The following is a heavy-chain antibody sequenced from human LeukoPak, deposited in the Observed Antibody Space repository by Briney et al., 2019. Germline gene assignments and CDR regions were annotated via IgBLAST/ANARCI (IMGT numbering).Heavy chain of an antibody. CDR1: GGSMSSYY. CDR2: IYTSGRT. D-gene: IGHD3-16*01. Sequence: SEALSLTCTVSGGSMSSYYWSWIREPAGKGRQWIGRIYTSGRTNYNPSLKSRVTMSVDTSNNQFSLKLTSVTAADTAVYYCARKRKGAYDFDYWGQGTLVTVSS. CDR3: ARKRKGAYDFDY. J-gene: IGHJ4*02. V-gene: IGHV4-4*07.